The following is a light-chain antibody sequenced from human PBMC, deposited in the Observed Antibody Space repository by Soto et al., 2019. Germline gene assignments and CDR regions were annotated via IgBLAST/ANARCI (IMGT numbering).Light chain of an antibody. CDR3: CSSAGSSLYV. CDR2: EGT. CDR1: SSDVGSYNL. Sequence: QSALTQPASGSGSPGQSIAISCTGTSSDVGSYNLVSWYQQHPGKAPKLMIYEGTKRPSGVSNRFSGSKSGNTASLTISGLQAEDEADYYCCSSAGSSLYVFGSGTKVTVL. V-gene: IGLV2-23*01. J-gene: IGLJ1*01.